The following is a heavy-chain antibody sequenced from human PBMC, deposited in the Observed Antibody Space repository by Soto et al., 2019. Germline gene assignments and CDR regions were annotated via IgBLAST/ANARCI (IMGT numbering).Heavy chain of an antibody. CDR2: IIPILGIA. CDR3: ARDLDVVYYYYGMDV. J-gene: IGHJ6*02. V-gene: IGHV1-69*04. Sequence: GASVKVSCKASGGTFSSYTISWVRQAPGQGLEWMGRIIPILGIANYAQKFQGRVTITADKSTSTAYMELSSLRSEDTAVYYCARDLDVVYYYYGMDVWRQGTTVTVSS. CDR1: GGTFSSYT. D-gene: IGHD2-21*01.